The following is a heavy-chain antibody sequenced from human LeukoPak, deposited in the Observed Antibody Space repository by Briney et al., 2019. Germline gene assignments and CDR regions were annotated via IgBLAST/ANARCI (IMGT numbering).Heavy chain of an antibody. CDR2: IYHSGST. V-gene: IGHV4-4*02. D-gene: IGHD6-13*01. CDR1: GGSISSSNW. Sequence: SETLSLTCAVSGGSISSSNWWSWVRQPPGKGLEWIGEIYHSGSTNYNPSLKSRVTISVDKSKNQFSLKLSSVTAADTAVYYCARDRGYSSSWYIWYFDLWGRGTLVTVSS. CDR3: ARDRGYSSSWYIWYFDL. J-gene: IGHJ2*01.